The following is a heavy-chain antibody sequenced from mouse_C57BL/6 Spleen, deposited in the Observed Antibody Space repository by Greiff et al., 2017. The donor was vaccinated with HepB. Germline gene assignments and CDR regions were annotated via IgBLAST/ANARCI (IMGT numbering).Heavy chain of an antibody. J-gene: IGHJ3*01. Sequence: QVQLKQSGAELARPGASVKLSCKASGYTFTSYGISWVKQSTGQGLEWIGEIYPRSGNTYYNEKFKGKATLTADKSSSTAYMELRSLTSEDSAVYFCARCGSSLAWFAYWGQGTLVTVSA. CDR3: ARCGSSLAWFAY. CDR2: IYPRSGNT. V-gene: IGHV1-81*01. D-gene: IGHD1-1*01. CDR1: GYTFTSYG.